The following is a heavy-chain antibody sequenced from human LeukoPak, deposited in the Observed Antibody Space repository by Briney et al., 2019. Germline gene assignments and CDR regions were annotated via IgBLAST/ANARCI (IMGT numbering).Heavy chain of an antibody. Sequence: GSLRLSCAASGFTFSSYGMHWVRQAPGKGLEWVAFIRYDGSNKYYADSVKGRFTISRDNSKNTLYLQMNSLRAEDTAVYYCAKDAQDSSGWYEIDYWGQGTLVTVSS. CDR1: GFTFSSYG. D-gene: IGHD6-19*01. J-gene: IGHJ4*02. V-gene: IGHV3-30*02. CDR3: AKDAQDSSGWYEIDY. CDR2: IRYDGSNK.